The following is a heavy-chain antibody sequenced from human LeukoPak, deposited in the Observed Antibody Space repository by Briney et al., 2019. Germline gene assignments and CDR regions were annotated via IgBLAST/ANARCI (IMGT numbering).Heavy chain of an antibody. D-gene: IGHD3-3*01. CDR2: ISSSGSTI. CDR3: AKDGSIFGVIIWNWFDP. Sequence: GGSLRLSCAASGFTFSSYSMNWVRQAPGKGLEWVSYISSSGSTIYYADSVKGRFTISRDNAKNSLYLQMNSLRAEDTAVYYCAKDGSIFGVIIWNWFDPWGQGTLVTVSS. J-gene: IGHJ5*02. CDR1: GFTFSSYS. V-gene: IGHV3-48*04.